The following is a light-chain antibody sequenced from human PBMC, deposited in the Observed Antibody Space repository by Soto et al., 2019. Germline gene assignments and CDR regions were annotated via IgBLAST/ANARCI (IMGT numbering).Light chain of an antibody. Sequence: AIRMTQSPSSFSASTGDRVTITYRASQGISSYLAWYQQKPGKAPKLLIYAASTLQSGVPSRFSGSGSGTDFTLTISCLQSEDFATYYCQQYYSYPLTTFGQGTKVEIK. CDR3: QQYYSYPLTT. CDR2: AAS. CDR1: QGISSY. J-gene: IGKJ1*01. V-gene: IGKV1-8*01.